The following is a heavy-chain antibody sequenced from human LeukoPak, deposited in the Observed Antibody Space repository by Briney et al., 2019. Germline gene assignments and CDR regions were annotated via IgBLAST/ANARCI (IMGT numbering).Heavy chain of an antibody. V-gene: IGHV3-23*01. D-gene: IGHD3-22*01. CDR3: ARDLGGPPNDSSGYDYYYYGMDV. J-gene: IGHJ6*02. CDR2: ISGSGGST. CDR1: GGSVSSGSYY. Sequence: ETLSLTCTVSGGSVSSGSYYWSWIRQPPGKGLEWVSAISGSGGSTYYADSVKGRSTISRENSKNTLYLQMNSLRAEDTAVYYYARDLGGPPNDSSGYDYYYYGMDVWGQGTTVTVSS.